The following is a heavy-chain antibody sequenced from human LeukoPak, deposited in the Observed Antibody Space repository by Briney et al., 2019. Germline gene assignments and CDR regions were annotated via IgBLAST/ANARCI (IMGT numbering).Heavy chain of an antibody. V-gene: IGHV3-23*01. J-gene: IGHJ4*02. D-gene: IGHD6-19*01. CDR1: RFTFSTYA. Sequence: GGSLRLSCAASRFTFSTYAMSWVRQAPGKGLEWVSGITGSGGSTYYADSVRGRFTISRDNSKNTLYLQMNSLRAEDTAVYYCAKDTSTISVSGTCFDYWGQGTLVTVSS. CDR2: ITGSGGST. CDR3: AKDTSTISVSGTCFDY.